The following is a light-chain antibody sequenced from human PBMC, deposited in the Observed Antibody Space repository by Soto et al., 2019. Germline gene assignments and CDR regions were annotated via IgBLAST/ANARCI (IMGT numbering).Light chain of an antibody. V-gene: IGKV3-11*01. CDR2: DAS. CDR3: QQRGNRPPWT. Sequence: EIVLTQSPATLSLSPGERATLSCRASQSIGYYLAWYQEKPGQAPRLLIYDASIRATGIPARFSGSWSGTDFTLTISSLEPEDFAVYYCQQRGNRPPWTFGQGTKVDIK. J-gene: IGKJ1*01. CDR1: QSIGYY.